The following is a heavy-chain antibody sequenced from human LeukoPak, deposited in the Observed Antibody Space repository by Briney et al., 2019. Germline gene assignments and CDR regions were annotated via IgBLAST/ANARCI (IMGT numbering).Heavy chain of an antibody. J-gene: IGHJ5*02. CDR3: ARATVTTSGNWFDP. CDR1: GFTFSSYW. CDR2: INTDGSST. D-gene: IGHD4-17*01. V-gene: IGHV3-74*01. Sequence: GGSLRLSCAASGFTFSSYWMHWVRQAPGKGLVWVSRINTDGSSTSYADSVKGRFTISRGNAKNTLYLQMNSLRAEDTAVYYCARATVTTSGNWFDPWGQGTLVTVSS.